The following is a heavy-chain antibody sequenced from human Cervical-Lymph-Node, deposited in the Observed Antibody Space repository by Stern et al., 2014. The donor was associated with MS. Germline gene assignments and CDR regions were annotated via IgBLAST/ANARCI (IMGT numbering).Heavy chain of an antibody. CDR3: ARDAGGYY. V-gene: IGHV3-30-3*01. D-gene: IGHD3-10*01. CDR2: ISYDGSNK. CDR1: GFTFSIYA. J-gene: IGHJ4*02. Sequence: QVQLVQSGGGVVQPGRSLRLSCAASGFTFSIYAMHWVRQAPGKGLAWVAVISYDGSNKYYADSVKGRFTISRDNSNNTLYLQMNSLRTEDTAVYYCARDAGGYYWGQGALVTVSS.